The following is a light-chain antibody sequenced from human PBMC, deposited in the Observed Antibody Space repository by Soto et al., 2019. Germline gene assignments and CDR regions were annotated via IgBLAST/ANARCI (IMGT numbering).Light chain of an antibody. CDR1: QSIFSPY. V-gene: IGKV3-20*01. CDR3: QHFGNSQYT. Sequence: IVLTQSPATLSLSPGEGATLSCRASQSIFSPYLAWYQQIPGQAPRPLIYSTSTRATGVPDRFSGSGSGTDFTLTIRRLEPGDFAVYYCQHFGNSQYTFGQGTKLEIK. J-gene: IGKJ2*01. CDR2: STS.